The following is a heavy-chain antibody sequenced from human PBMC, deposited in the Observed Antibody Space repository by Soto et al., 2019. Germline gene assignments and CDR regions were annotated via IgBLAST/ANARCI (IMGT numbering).Heavy chain of an antibody. J-gene: IGHJ4*02. CDR2: INHSGST. D-gene: IGHD3-9*01. Sequence: SETLSLTCAVYGGSFSGYYWSWIRQPPGKGLEWIREINHSGSTNYNPSLKSRVTISVDTSKNHFSLKLSSVTAADTAVYYCARGLRYFDWLFDYWGQGTLVTVSS. CDR3: ARGLRYFDWLFDY. V-gene: IGHV4-34*01. CDR1: GGSFSGYY.